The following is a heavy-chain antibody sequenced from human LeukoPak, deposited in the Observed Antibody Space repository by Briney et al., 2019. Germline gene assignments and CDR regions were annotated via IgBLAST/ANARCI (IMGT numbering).Heavy chain of an antibody. CDR3: ARDFRDVFDI. CDR1: GGSISSYY. J-gene: IGHJ3*02. Sequence: SETLSLTCTASGGSISSYYWSWIRQPPGKGLEWIGYIYYSGSTNYNPSLKSRVTISVDTPKNQFSLKLSSVTAADTAVYYCARDFRDVFDIWGQGTMVTVSS. V-gene: IGHV4-59*01. CDR2: IYYSGST.